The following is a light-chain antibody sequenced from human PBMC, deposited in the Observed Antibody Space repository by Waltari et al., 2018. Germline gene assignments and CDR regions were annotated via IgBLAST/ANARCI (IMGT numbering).Light chain of an antibody. CDR2: LGS. CDR3: MEALQSVT. CDR1: QSLLHSNGYDY. Sequence: DFVMTQSPLSLPVTPGEPATIFCRSSQSLLHSNGYDYLDWYLQRPGQSPQLLIYLGSSLASGVPDRFSGSGSGTDFTLKISRVEAEDAGVYYCMEALQSVTFGQGTRLEIK. J-gene: IGKJ5*01. V-gene: IGKV2-28*01.